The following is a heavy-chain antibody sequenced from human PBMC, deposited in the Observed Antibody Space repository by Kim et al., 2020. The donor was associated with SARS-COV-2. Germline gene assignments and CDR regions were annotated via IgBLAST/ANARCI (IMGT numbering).Heavy chain of an antibody. CDR3: ARDGTIVVVPAAMADYYYYYGMDV. CDR1: GYTFTSYG. CDR2: ISAYNGNT. V-gene: IGHV1-18*04. D-gene: IGHD2-2*01. J-gene: IGHJ6*02. Sequence: ASVKVSCKASGYTFTSYGISWVRQAPGQGLEWMGWISAYNGNTNYAQKLQGRVTMTTDTSTSTAYMELRSLRSDDTAVYYCARDGTIVVVPAAMADYYYYYGMDVWGQGTTVTVSS.